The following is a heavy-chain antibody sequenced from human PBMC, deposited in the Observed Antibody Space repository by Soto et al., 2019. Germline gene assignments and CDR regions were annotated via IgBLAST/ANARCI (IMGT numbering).Heavy chain of an antibody. CDR3: ARDGREASGMDV. D-gene: IGHD1-26*01. CDR2: IYYRGST. V-gene: IGHV4-59*11. Sequence: LSLTCTVSGGSISSHYWIWVRQAPVEGLEWIGHIYYRGSTTYNPSLRSRSTISVDTSNNQFSLKLNSVTTADTAVYYCARDGREASGMDVWGQGTKVTVSS. J-gene: IGHJ6*02. CDR1: GGSISSHY.